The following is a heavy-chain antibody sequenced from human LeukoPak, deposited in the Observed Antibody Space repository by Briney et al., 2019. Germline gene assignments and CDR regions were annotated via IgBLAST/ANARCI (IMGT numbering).Heavy chain of an antibody. J-gene: IGHJ4*02. CDR1: GYTFTSYA. D-gene: IGHD6-19*01. V-gene: IGHV1-69*13. CDR3: ARGSSGWFIFYYFDY. CDR2: IIPIFGTA. Sequence: GASVKVSCKASGYTFTSYAMNWVRQAPGQGLEWMGGIIPIFGTANYAQKFQGRVAITADESTSTAYMELSSLRSEDTAVYYCARGSSGWFIFYYFDYWGQGTLVTVSS.